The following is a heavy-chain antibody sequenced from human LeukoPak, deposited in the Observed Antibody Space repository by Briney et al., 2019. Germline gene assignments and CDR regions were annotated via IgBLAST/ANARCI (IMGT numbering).Heavy chain of an antibody. CDR3: ARASGTIFGVVYYYYYMDV. CDR1: GGSISSYY. Sequence: SSETLSLTCTVSGGSISSYYWSWIRQLPGKGLEWIGYIYYSGSTNYNPSLKSRVTISVDTSKNQFSLRLSSVTAADTAVYYCARASGTIFGVVYYYYYMDVWGKGTTVTVSS. D-gene: IGHD3-3*01. V-gene: IGHV4-59*01. CDR2: IYYSGST. J-gene: IGHJ6*03.